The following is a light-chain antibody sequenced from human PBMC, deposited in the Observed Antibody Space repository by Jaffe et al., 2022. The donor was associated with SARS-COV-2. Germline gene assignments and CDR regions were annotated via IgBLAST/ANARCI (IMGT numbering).Light chain of an antibody. CDR2: EGT. CDR3: SSYANNDIVL. Sequence: QSALTQPASVSGSPGQSITISCTGTSSDVGSYNLVSWYQQHPGKAPKLIIYEGTKRPSGVSNRFSGSKSGNTASLTISGLQAEDEADYYCSSYANNDIVLFGGGTSLTVL. V-gene: IGLV2-23*01. CDR1: SSDVGSYNL. J-gene: IGLJ2*01.